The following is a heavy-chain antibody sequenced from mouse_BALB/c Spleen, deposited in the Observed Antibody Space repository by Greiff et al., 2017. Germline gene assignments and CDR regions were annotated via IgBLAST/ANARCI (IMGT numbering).Heavy chain of an antibody. CDR2: IWAGGST. CDR3: AREGGSSYWFFDV. D-gene: IGHD1-1*01. J-gene: IGHJ1*01. Sequence: QVQLKESGPGLVAPSQSLSITCTVSGFSLTSYGVHWVRRPPGKGLEWLGVIWAGGSTNYNSALMSRLSISKDNSKSQVFLKMNSLQTDDTAMYYCAREGGSSYWFFDVWGAGTTVTVSS. CDR1: GFSLTSYG. V-gene: IGHV2-9*02.